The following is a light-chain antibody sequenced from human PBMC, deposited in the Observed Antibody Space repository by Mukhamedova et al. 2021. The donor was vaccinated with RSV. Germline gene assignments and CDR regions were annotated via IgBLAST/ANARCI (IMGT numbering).Light chain of an antibody. J-gene: IGKJ2*03. CDR3: QQYNNYPYS. CDR2: RAS. Sequence: WYQRRVHGKAPKLLIYRASSLESGVPARFSGSGSGTECTLIITSLQPDDFATYYCQQYNNYPYSFGQGTKLEIK. V-gene: IGKV1-5*03.